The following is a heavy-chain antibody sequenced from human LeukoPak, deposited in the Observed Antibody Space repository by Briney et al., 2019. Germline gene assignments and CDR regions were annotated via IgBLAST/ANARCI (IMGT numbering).Heavy chain of an antibody. CDR3: ARGMVTKFDC. CDR1: GFTFSDHA. CDR2: IRGIGGDT. Sequence: GGSLRLSCAASGFTFSDHAMTWVRQAPGKGLEWVSAIRGIGGDTFYADSVKGRFTISRDNSRNTLYLQMDSLRADDTALYFCARGMVTKFDCWGQGTLVTVS. D-gene: IGHD5-18*01. V-gene: IGHV3-23*01. J-gene: IGHJ4*02.